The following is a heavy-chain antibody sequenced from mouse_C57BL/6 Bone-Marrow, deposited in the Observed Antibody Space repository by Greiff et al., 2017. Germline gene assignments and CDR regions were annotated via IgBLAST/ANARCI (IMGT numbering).Heavy chain of an antibody. J-gene: IGHJ4*01. V-gene: IGHV2-4*01. Sequence: VKLVESGPGLVQPSQSLSITCTVSGFSLTSYGVHWVRQPPGKGLEWLGVIWSGGSTDYNAAFISRLSISKDNSKSQVFFKMNSLQADDTAIYYCAKNAWVYAMDYWGQGTSVTVSS. CDR3: AKNAWVYAMDY. D-gene: IGHD4-1*01. CDR2: IWSGGST. CDR1: GFSLTSYG.